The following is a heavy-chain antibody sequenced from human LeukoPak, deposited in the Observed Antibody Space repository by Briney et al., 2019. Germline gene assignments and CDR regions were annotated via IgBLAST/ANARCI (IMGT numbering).Heavy chain of an antibody. Sequence: GGSLRLSCVASGFNFSPYAVHWVRQAPGKGLEWVAIISNDGTTESYTDSVKGRFTISRDNPLYLQMNGLRLEDTAVYYCATLRDIVVVATTPTDVWGKGTTVIVSS. V-gene: IGHV3-30-3*01. CDR3: ATLRDIVVVATTPTDV. J-gene: IGHJ6*04. D-gene: IGHD2-2*01. CDR1: GFNFSPYA. CDR2: ISNDGTTE.